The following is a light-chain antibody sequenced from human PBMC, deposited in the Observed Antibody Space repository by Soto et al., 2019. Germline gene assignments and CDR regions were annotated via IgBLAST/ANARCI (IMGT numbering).Light chain of an antibody. CDR3: QQYDNVPLT. CDR1: QDITND. J-gene: IGKJ4*01. CDR2: EAS. Sequence: DIQMTQSPSSLSASVGDRVTITCQASQDITNDLNWYQQKPGKAPKVQIYEASNLETGVPSRFSGSGSGTDFTFTISSLQPEDIATYFCQQYDNVPLTFGGGTKVEIK. V-gene: IGKV1-33*01.